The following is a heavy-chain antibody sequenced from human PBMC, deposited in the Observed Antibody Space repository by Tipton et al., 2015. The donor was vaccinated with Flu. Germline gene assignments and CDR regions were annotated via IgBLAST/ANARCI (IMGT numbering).Heavy chain of an antibody. CDR1: GSSIGSDYY. D-gene: IGHD4-11*01. CDR2: VHRTGSP. J-gene: IGHJ5*02. V-gene: IGHV4-38-2*01. CDR3: VRRDYSNYVSQPKNWFHP. Sequence: TLSLTCSVSGSSIGSDYYWGWIRQPPGQGLEWIGNVHRTGSPYYNSSLRNRVIMTVDGAKNQFSLRLTSVTAADTAVYYCVRRDYSNYVSQPKNWFHPWGQGTLVTVSS.